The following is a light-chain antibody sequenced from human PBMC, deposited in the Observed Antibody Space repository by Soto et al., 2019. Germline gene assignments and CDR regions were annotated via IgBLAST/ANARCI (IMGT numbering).Light chain of an antibody. Sequence: QPVLTQPPSVSGAPGQRVTISCTGSSSNIGAGYDMHWYQQLPGTAPKLLIYGNSNRPSGVPDRFSGSKSGTSASLAITGLRAEDEADYYCQSYDSSLSGYVFGAGTKLTVL. CDR2: GNS. V-gene: IGLV1-40*01. J-gene: IGLJ1*01. CDR1: SSNIGAGYD. CDR3: QSYDSSLSGYV.